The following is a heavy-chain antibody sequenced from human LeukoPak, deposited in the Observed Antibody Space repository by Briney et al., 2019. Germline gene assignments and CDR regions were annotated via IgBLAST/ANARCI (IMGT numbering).Heavy chain of an antibody. D-gene: IGHD5-18*01. J-gene: IGHJ4*02. CDR3: AKERRGYSYRYIDY. Sequence: GGSLRLSCAASGFTFSTYNMNWVRQAPGKGLEWVSSISSTGSAKYYADSVRGRFTISRDNANHSLYLQMNSLRAEDTAVYYCAKERRGYSYRYIDYWGQGSLVSVSS. CDR1: GFTFSTYN. CDR2: ISSTGSAK. V-gene: IGHV3-21*01.